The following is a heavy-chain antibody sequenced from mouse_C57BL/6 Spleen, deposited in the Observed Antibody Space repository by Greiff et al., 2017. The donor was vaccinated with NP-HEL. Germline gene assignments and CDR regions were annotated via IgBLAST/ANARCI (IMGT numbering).Heavy chain of an antibody. J-gene: IGHJ2*01. Sequence: VQLQQSGPGLVQPSQSLSITCTVSGFSLTSYGVHWVRQSPGKGLEWLGVIWSGGSTDYNAAFISRLSISKDNSKSQVFFKMNSLQAEETAIYYCAREVGRRIFDYWGQGTTLTVSS. V-gene: IGHV2-2*01. CDR1: GFSLTSYG. D-gene: IGHD1-3*01. CDR2: IWSGGST. CDR3: AREVGRRIFDY.